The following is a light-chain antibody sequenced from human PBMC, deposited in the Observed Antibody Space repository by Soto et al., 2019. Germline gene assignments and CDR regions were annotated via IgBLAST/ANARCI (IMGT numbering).Light chain of an antibody. J-gene: IGKJ5*01. CDR2: GAS. V-gene: IGKV3-15*01. CDR3: QQYNNWPIT. Sequence: EIVLTQSPATLSLSPGERATLSCRASQSVSSYFAWYQQKPGQAPRLLIYGASTRATGIPARFSGSGSGTEFTLTISSLQSEDFAVYYCQQYNNWPITFGQGTRLENK. CDR1: QSVSSY.